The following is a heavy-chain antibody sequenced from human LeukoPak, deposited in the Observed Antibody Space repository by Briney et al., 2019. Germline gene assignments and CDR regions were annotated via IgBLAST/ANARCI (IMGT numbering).Heavy chain of an antibody. CDR2: ISSSSSYI. J-gene: IGHJ4*02. CDR1: GFTFSSYS. CDR3: ARVHEQTTGAPFDY. D-gene: IGHD4-17*01. V-gene: IGHV3-21*01. Sequence: GGSLRLSCAASGFTFSSYSMNWVRQAPGKGLEWVSSISSSSSYIYYADSVKGRFTISRDNAKNSLYLQMNSLRAEDTAVYYCARVHEQTTGAPFDYWGQGTLVTVSS.